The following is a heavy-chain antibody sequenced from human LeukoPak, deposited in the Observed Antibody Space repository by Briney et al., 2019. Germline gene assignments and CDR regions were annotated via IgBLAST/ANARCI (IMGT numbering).Heavy chain of an antibody. CDR3: ASDPQDITIFGVAWNWFDP. CDR1: GYTFTGYY. V-gene: IGHV1-2*02. D-gene: IGHD3-3*01. J-gene: IGHJ5*02. Sequence: ASVKVSCKASGYTFTGYYMHWVRQAPGQGLEWMGWINPNSGGTNYAQKFQGRVTMTRDTSISTAYMELSRLRSDDTAVYYCASDPQDITIFGVAWNWFDPWGQGTLVTVSS. CDR2: INPNSGGT.